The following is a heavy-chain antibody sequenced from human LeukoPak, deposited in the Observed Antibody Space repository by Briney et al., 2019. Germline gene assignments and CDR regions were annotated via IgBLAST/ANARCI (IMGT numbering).Heavy chain of an antibody. CDR3: ARDPHSLDY. Sequence: GGSLRLSCTASEFTFSSYSMNWVRQAPGKGLEWVAYIAYTGTIHYADSVRGRFAISRDNAKSSLFLQLNSLRAEDTAVYYCARDPHSLDYWGQGTLVTVSS. CDR2: IAYTGTI. CDR1: EFTFSSYS. V-gene: IGHV3-48*01. J-gene: IGHJ4*02.